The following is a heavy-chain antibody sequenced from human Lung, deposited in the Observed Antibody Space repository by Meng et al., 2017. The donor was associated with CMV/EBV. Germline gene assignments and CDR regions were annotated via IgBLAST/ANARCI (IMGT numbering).Heavy chain of an antibody. CDR1: GYTFTNYG. J-gene: IGHJ4*01. CDR3: ARDGPLRFLEWSPYYFDY. CDR2: ISGYTGNT. Sequence: ASVKVSCKASGYTFTNYGISWVRQAPGQGLEWMGWISGYTGNTNYAQKVQDRVIMTTDTPTSTAYMELRSLRSDDTAVYYCARDGPLRFLEWSPYYFDYWG. V-gene: IGHV1-18*01. D-gene: IGHD3-3*01.